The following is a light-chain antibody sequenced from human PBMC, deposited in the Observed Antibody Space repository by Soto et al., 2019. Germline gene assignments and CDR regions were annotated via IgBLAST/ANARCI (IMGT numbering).Light chain of an antibody. CDR2: DAS. CDR1: QSMSRW. Sequence: DIQMTQSPSTLSASVGDRVTITCRASQSMSRWLAWYQQNPGQAPKLLIYDASGLQSGVPSRFSGSGSGTEFTLTISGLQPDDFATYYCLQYNDFPYTFGQGPKLEIK. V-gene: IGKV1-5*01. CDR3: LQYNDFPYT. J-gene: IGKJ2*01.